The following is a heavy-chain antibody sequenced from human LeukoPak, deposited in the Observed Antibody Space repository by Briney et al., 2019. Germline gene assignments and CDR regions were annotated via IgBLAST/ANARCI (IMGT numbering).Heavy chain of an antibody. V-gene: IGHV1-69*13. CDR1: GGTFSSYA. CDR3: ARGRYCSGGSCWYNWFDP. Sequence: GASVKVSCKAPGGTFSSYAISWVRQAPGQGLEWMGGIIPIFGTANYAQKFQGRVTITADESTSTAYMELSSVTAADTAVYYCARGRYCSGGSCWYNWFDPWGQGTLVTVSS. CDR2: IIPIFGTA. J-gene: IGHJ5*02. D-gene: IGHD2-15*01.